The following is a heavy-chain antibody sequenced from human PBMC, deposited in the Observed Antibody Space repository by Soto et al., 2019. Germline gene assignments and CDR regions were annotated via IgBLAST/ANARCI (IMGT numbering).Heavy chain of an antibody. CDR2: IYYSGST. V-gene: IGHV4-31*03. CDR3: ASQKLDVPAYFDY. CDR1: GASMSSGGYY. D-gene: IGHD1-1*01. J-gene: IGHJ4*02. Sequence: SETLSLTCTVSGASMSSGGYYWTWIRQSPGKGLEWIGYIYYSGSTYYNPSLESRVAISLDTSRSQFSLKLTSVTAADTAVYYCASQKLDVPAYFDYWGQGTLVTSPQ.